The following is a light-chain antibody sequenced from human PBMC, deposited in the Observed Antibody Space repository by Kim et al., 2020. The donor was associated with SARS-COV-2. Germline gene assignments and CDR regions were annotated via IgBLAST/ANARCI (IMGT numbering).Light chain of an antibody. CDR2: GAS. J-gene: IGKJ2*01. V-gene: IGKV3-15*01. CDR3: QQYNNRPWT. CDR1: QSVSSN. Sequence: EIVMTQSPATLSVSPGERATLSCRASQSVSSNLAWYLQKPGQAPRLLIYGASTRATGIPARFSGSGSGTEFTLTISSLQSEDFAVYYCQQYNNRPWTIGQVTQLEIK.